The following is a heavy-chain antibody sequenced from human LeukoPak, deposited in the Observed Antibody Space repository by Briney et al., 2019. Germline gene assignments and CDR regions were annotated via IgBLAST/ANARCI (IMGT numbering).Heavy chain of an antibody. Sequence: GGSLRLSCAASGFTFSDYYMSWIRQAPGKGLEWVSYISSSGSTIYYADSVKGRFTISRDNAKNSLYLQMNSLRAEDTAVYYCARDPSEDFWSGYYSYWGQGTLVTVSS. CDR1: GFTFSDYY. D-gene: IGHD3-3*01. CDR3: ARDPSEDFWSGYYSY. J-gene: IGHJ4*02. V-gene: IGHV3-11*01. CDR2: ISSSGSTI.